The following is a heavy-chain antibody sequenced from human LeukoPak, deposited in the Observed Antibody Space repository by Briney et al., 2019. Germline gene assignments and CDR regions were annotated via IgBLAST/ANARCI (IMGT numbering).Heavy chain of an antibody. V-gene: IGHV3-48*03. D-gene: IGHD3-22*01. CDR3: XXXXIXXIXXV. CDR2: ISSSGSTI. Sequence: XAXXGFTFSSYEMNWVRQAPGKGLEWVSYISSSGSTIYYADSVKARFTISRDNAKNSLYLQMNSLRAEDTAVYYCXXXXIXXIXXVWGKGTTVTISS. J-gene: IGHJ6*04. CDR1: GFTFSSYE.